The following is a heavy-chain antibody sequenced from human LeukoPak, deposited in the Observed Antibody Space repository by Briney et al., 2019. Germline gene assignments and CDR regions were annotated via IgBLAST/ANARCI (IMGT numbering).Heavy chain of an antibody. CDR3: ARLRRTMVRGVIINHYYYYMDV. Sequence: SETLSLTCAVYGGSFSGYYWSWIRQPPGKGLEWIGEINHSGSTNYNPSLKSRVTISVDTSKNQFSLKLSSVTAADTAVYYCARLRRTMVRGVIINHYYYYMDVWGKGTTVTISS. J-gene: IGHJ6*03. V-gene: IGHV4-34*01. CDR1: GGSFSGYY. D-gene: IGHD3-10*01. CDR2: INHSGST.